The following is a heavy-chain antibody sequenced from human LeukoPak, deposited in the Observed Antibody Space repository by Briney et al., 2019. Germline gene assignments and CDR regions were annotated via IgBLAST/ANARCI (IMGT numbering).Heavy chain of an antibody. D-gene: IGHD4-17*01. CDR1: GGSISSGDYY. CDR3: ARDYGERGFDY. J-gene: IGHJ4*02. V-gene: IGHV4-30-4*08. Sequence: SETLSLTCTVSGGSISSGDYYWSWIRQPPGKGLEWIGYIYYSGSTYYNPSLKSRVTISVGTSKNQFSLKLSSVTAADTAVYYCARDYGERGFDYWGQGTLVTVSS. CDR2: IYYSGST.